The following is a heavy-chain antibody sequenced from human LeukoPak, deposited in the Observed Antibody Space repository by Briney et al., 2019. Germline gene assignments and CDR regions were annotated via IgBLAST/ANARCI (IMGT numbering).Heavy chain of an antibody. V-gene: IGHV1-69*06. D-gene: IGHD5-12*01. J-gene: IGHJ3*02. CDR3: AVGDSGYDLI. Sequence: SVKVSCKASGGTFSSYAISCVRQASGQGLEWMGGIIPIFGTANYAQKFQGRVTITADKSTSTAYKELSSLRSEDTAVYYCAVGDSGYDLIWGQGTMVTVSS. CDR1: GGTFSSYA. CDR2: IIPIFGTA.